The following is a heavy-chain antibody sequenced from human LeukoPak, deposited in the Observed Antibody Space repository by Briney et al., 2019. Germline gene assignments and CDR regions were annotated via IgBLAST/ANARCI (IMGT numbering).Heavy chain of an antibody. V-gene: IGHV3-30*18. Sequence: GGSLRLSCAASGFTFSSYGMHWVRQAPGKGLEWVAVISYDGSNKYYADSVKGRFTISRDNSKNTLYLQMNSLRAEDTAVYYCAKDRATAAWDCYYGMDVWGQGTTVTVSS. D-gene: IGHD2-2*01. J-gene: IGHJ6*02. CDR3: AKDRATAAWDCYYGMDV. CDR1: GFTFSSYG. CDR2: ISYDGSNK.